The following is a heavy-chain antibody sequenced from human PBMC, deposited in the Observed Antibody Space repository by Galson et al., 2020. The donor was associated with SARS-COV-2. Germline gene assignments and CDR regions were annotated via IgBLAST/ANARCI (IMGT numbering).Heavy chain of an antibody. D-gene: IGHD1-26*01. Sequence: GESLKISCKGSGYTFTSYWIAWVRQMPGKGLDYLGIIYPGDSDSRYSPSFQGQATFSADKSTSTAYLQWSSLRASDTAVYYCARMLGDTPGLPVDLDYWGQGTLVTVSS. J-gene: IGHJ4*02. V-gene: IGHV5-51*01. CDR1: GYTFTSYW. CDR2: IYPGDSDS. CDR3: ARMLGDTPGLPVDLDY.